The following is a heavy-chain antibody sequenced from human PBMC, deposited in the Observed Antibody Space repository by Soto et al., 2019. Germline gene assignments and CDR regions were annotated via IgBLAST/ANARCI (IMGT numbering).Heavy chain of an antibody. CDR1: GFTFSSYG. J-gene: IGHJ6*02. CDR2: IWYDGSNK. V-gene: IGHV3-33*01. Sequence: VGSLRLSCAASGFTFSSYGMHWVRQAPGKGLEWVAVIWYDGSNKYYADSVKGRFTISRDNSKNTLYLQMNSLRAEDTAVYYCARNIVLVPAAITSYYGMDVWGQGTTVTVSS. D-gene: IGHD2-2*02. CDR3: ARNIVLVPAAITSYYGMDV.